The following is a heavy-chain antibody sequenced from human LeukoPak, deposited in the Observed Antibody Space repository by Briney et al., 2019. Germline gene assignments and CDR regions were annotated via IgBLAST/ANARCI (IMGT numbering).Heavy chain of an antibody. CDR3: ARERITIFGVVYAFDI. Sequence: ASVKVSCKASGGTFSSYAISWVRQAPGQGLEWVGGLIPIFGTANYAQKFQGRVTITADESTSTAYMELSSLRSEDTAVYYCARERITIFGVVYAFDIWGQGTMVTVSS. V-gene: IGHV1-69*13. CDR2: LIPIFGTA. J-gene: IGHJ3*02. CDR1: GGTFSSYA. D-gene: IGHD3-3*01.